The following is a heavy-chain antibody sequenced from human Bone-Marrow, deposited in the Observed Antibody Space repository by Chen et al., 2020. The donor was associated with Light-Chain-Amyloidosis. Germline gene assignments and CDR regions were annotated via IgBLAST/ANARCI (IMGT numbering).Heavy chain of an antibody. Sequence: EVQLEKSGPEVKKPGESLKISCKGYGYTFPNSWIGWVRQMPGKGLEWMGVIYPDDSDARYSPSFEGQVTISADKSITTAYLQWRSLKASDTAMYYCARRRDCYNFDYWCQGTLVTVSS. V-gene: IGHV5-51*01. CDR2: IYPDDSDA. J-gene: IGHJ4*02. CDR3: ARRRDCYNFDY. CDR1: GYTFPNSW. D-gene: IGHD2-21*01.